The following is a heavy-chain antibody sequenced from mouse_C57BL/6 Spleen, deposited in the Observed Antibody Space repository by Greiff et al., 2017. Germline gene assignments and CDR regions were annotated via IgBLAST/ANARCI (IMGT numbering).Heavy chain of an antibody. J-gene: IGHJ2*01. CDR2: ISYDGSN. CDR3: ARLNGNVFDY. D-gene: IGHD2-1*01. Sequence: EVQLQQSGPGLVKPSQSLSLTCSVTGYSITSGYYWNWIRQFPGNKLEWMGYISYDGSNNYNPSLKNRISITRDTSKNQFFLKLNSVTTEDTATYYCARLNGNVFDYWGQGTTLTVSS. CDR1: GYSITSGYY. V-gene: IGHV3-6*01.